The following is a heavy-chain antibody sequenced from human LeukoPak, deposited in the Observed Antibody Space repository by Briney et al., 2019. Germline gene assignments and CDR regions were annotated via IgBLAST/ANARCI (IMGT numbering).Heavy chain of an antibody. Sequence: GGSLRLSCAASGFTFSSYAMSWVRQAPGKGLEWASAISGSGGSTYYADSVKGRFTISRDNSKNPLYLQMNSLRAEDTAVYYCAKDRSKWELLGDYWGQGTLVTVSS. CDR2: ISGSGGST. D-gene: IGHD1-26*01. CDR1: GFTFSSYA. V-gene: IGHV3-23*01. J-gene: IGHJ4*02. CDR3: AKDRSKWELLGDY.